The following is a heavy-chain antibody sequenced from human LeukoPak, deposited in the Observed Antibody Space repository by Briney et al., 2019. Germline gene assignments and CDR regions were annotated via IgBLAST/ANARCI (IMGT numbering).Heavy chain of an antibody. CDR2: IYYSGST. CDR1: GGSISSYY. V-gene: IGHV4-59*08. D-gene: IGHD5-18*01. CDR3: ASVSNTAMVMVY. Sequence: SETLSLTCTVSGGSISSYYWSWIRQPPGKGLEWIGYIYYSGSTNYNPSLKSRVTISVDTSKNQFSLKLSSVTAADPAVYYCASVSNTAMVMVYWGQGTLVTVSS. J-gene: IGHJ4*02.